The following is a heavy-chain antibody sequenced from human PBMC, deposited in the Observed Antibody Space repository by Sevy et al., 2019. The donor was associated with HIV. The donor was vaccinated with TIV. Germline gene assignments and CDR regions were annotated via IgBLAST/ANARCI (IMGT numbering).Heavy chain of an antibody. CDR1: GGSISSGGYY. V-gene: IGHV4-31*03. CDR3: AREADPVAATSTAFDI. CDR2: IYPSGST. Sequence: SETLSLTCTVSGGSISSGGYYGSWIRQYPGKGLEWIGYIYPSGSTYYNPSLKSRVTISVDTSKNQFSLKLSSVTAADTAVYYCAREADPVAATSTAFDIWGQGTMVTVSS. J-gene: IGHJ3*02. D-gene: IGHD2-15*01.